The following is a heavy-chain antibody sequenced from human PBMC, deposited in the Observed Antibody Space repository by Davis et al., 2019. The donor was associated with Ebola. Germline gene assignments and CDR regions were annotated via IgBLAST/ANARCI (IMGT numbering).Heavy chain of an antibody. CDR2: IDSSGGGI. CDR3: AREAIVVVPAGFDY. D-gene: IGHD2-2*01. J-gene: IGHJ4*02. Sequence: GESLKISCAASGFIFSTYVMTWVRQAPGKGLEWVSVIDSSGGGIYYADSVKGRFTISRDNSKNTLYLQMNSLRAEDTAVYYCAREAIVVVPAGFDYWGQGTLVTVSS. CDR1: GFIFSTYV. V-gene: IGHV3-23*01.